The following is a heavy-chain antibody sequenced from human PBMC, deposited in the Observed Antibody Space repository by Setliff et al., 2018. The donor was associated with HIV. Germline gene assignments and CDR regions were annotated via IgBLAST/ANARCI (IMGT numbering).Heavy chain of an antibody. V-gene: IGHV4-39*07. Sequence: SETLSLTCRVSGGSISSSTYYWGWIRQPPGKGLEWIGYIYYSETTYYNPSLKSRVTIGIDTSKNQFSLRLTSLTAADTAVYYCARGVAVTAIHAYYYGLDVWGQGTTVTVSS. D-gene: IGHD2-21*02. J-gene: IGHJ6*02. CDR1: GGSISSSTYY. CDR2: IYYSETT. CDR3: ARGVAVTAIHAYYYGLDV.